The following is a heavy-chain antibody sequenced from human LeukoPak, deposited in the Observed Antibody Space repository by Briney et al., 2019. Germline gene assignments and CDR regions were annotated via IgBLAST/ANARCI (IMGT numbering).Heavy chain of an antibody. V-gene: IGHV3-23*01. J-gene: IGHJ4*02. Sequence: GGSLRLSCAASGFTFSSYAMSWVRQAPGKGLEWVSAISTSGGSTYYADSVKGRFTISRDNSKNTLYLQMNSLRAEDTAVYYCAKQSGITMVRGADYWGQGALVTVSS. CDR3: AKQSGITMVRGADY. D-gene: IGHD3-10*01. CDR2: ISTSGGST. CDR1: GFTFSSYA.